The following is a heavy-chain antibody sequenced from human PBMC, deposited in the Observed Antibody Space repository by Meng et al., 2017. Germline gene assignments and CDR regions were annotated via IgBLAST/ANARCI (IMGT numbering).Heavy chain of an antibody. Sequence: GESLKISCAASAFTFSNAWMSWVRQAPGQGLEWVGRIKSKTDGGTTDYAAPVKGRFTISRDDSKNTLYLQMNSLKTEDTAVYYCTTVLDDYGDALGVDWGQGTRVTVSS. J-gene: IGHJ4*02. CDR3: TTVLDDYGDALGVD. V-gene: IGHV3-15*05. CDR2: IKSKTDGGTT. CDR1: AFTFSNAW. D-gene: IGHD4-17*01.